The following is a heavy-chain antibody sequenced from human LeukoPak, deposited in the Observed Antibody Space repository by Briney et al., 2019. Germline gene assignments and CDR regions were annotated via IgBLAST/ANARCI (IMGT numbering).Heavy chain of an antibody. CDR2: NKYDGTTK. V-gene: IGHV3-74*01. CDR3: AKEADYYDSSGYTDY. Sequence: GGSLRLSCEASGFSLSGSWMPWVRQAPGKGLMWVSQNKYDGTTKNYADSVRGRFTISRDNSKNTLYLQMNSLRAEDTAVYYCAKEADYYDSSGYTDYWGQGTLVTVSS. J-gene: IGHJ4*02. D-gene: IGHD3-22*01. CDR1: GFSLSGSW.